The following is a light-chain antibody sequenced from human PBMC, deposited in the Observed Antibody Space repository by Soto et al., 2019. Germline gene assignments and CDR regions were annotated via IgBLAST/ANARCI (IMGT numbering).Light chain of an antibody. CDR1: HNVGYD. CDR3: QQHNGWPLT. Sequence: EVVLTQSPATLSLSTGERAILSCRASHNVGYDLACYQQRPGQAPRLLISDAFNRATGIPARFSGSGSGTDLTLTISSLEPEDFAVYYCQQHNGWPLTFGGGTKVEI. CDR2: DAF. J-gene: IGKJ4*01. V-gene: IGKV3-11*01.